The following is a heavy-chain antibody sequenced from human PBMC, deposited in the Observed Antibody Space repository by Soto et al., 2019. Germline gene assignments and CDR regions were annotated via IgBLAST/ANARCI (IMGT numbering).Heavy chain of an antibody. CDR1: GGTFSSYT. J-gene: IGHJ1*01. Sequence: QVQLVQSGAEVKKPGSSVKVSCKASGGTFSSYTISWVRQAPGQGLEWMGRIIPILGIANYAQKFQGRVTITADKSTSTDYMELSSLRSKDTAVYYCAGRPGSIAVAGTGYLQHWGQGTLVTVSS. D-gene: IGHD6-19*01. CDR3: AGRPGSIAVAGTGYLQH. CDR2: IIPILGIA. V-gene: IGHV1-69*02.